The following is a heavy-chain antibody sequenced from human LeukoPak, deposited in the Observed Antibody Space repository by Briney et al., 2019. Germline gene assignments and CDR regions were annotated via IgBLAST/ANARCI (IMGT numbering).Heavy chain of an antibody. V-gene: IGHV3-23*01. Sequence: HPGGSLRLSCSASGFTFSSYAMTWVRQAPGKGLEWVSTISGRGDLEFYTESVKGRFTISRDHSKNTVHLQMDSLRAEDTAIYYCARVGDFWSGYPIDHYYYMDVWGKGTTVTVTS. D-gene: IGHD3-3*01. CDR2: ISGRGDLE. J-gene: IGHJ6*03. CDR3: ARVGDFWSGYPIDHYYYMDV. CDR1: GFTFSSYA.